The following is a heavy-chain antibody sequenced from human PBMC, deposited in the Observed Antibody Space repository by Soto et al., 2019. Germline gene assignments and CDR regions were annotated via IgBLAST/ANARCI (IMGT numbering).Heavy chain of an antibody. CDR1: GGTFSSYT. D-gene: IGHD5-12*01. CDR2: IIPILGIA. J-gene: IGHJ3*02. V-gene: IGHV1-69*04. CDR3: ARDRRDGYKAGGAFDI. Sequence: ASVKVSCKASGGTFSSYTISWVRQAPGQGLEWMGRIIPILGIANYAQKFQGRVTITADKSTSTAYMELSSLRSEDTAVYYCARDRRDGYKAGGAFDIWGQGTMVTVSS.